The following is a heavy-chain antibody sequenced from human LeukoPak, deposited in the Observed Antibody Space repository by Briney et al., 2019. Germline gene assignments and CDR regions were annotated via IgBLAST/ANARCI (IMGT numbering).Heavy chain of an antibody. J-gene: IGHJ4*02. D-gene: IGHD2-21*01. CDR2: MNPNGGNT. CDR3: ARDGRCGGDCYDN. Sequence: GASVKVSCKASGYTFTSYDINWVRQATGQGREWMGWMNPNGGNTGYAQKFQGRVTMTRNTSISTAYMELSSLRSEDTAVYYCARDGRCGGDCYDNWGQGTLVTVSS. CDR1: GYTFTSYD. V-gene: IGHV1-8*01.